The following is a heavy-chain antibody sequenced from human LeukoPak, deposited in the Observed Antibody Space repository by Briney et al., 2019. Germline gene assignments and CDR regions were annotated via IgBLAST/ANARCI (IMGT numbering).Heavy chain of an antibody. V-gene: IGHV1-69*05. Sequence: ASVKVSRKASGGTFRSCAISWVRRAPGQGVEWLGGIVPIFGTANYAQKFQGRVTITTDEPTSTAFLEPSSLRSEDTAGYCCASRVLGYCSSNSWYDDAFDIWGEGTMLTLSS. CDR3: ASRVLGYCSSNSWYDDAFDI. CDR1: GGTFRSCA. CDR2: IVPIFGTA. J-gene: IGHJ3*02. D-gene: IGHD2-2*01.